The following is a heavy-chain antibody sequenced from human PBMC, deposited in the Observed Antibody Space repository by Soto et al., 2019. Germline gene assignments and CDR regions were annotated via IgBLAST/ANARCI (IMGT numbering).Heavy chain of an antibody. CDR2: IYYSGST. D-gene: IGHD3-22*01. J-gene: IGHJ4*02. CDR3: ARVQKLGYYYDSSGYYFDY. V-gene: IGHV4-31*03. Sequence: KPSETLSLTCTVSGGSISSGGYYWSWIRQHPGKGLEWIGYIYYSGSTYYNPSLKSRVTISVDTSKNQFSLKLSSVTAADTAVYYCARVQKLGYYYDSSGYYFDYWGQGTLVTSPQ. CDR1: GGSISSGGYY.